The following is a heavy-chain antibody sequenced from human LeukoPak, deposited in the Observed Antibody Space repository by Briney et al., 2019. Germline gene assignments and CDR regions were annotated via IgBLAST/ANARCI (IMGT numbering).Heavy chain of an antibody. V-gene: IGHV3-64*01. J-gene: IGHJ2*01. CDR1: GFTFSSYS. D-gene: IGHD2-2*02. Sequence: GGSLRLSCVASGFTFSSYSMQWVSQAPGKGLECVSAINTNGGSTYYANSVKGRFTISRDNSKNTLYLQMGSLRAEDMAVYYCARIPVYWYFDLWGRGTLVTVSS. CDR3: ARIPVYWYFDL. CDR2: INTNGGST.